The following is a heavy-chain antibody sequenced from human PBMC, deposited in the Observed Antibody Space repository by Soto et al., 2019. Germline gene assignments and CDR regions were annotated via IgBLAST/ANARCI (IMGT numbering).Heavy chain of an antibody. CDR2: SSAYNGNT. CDR3: ARDLSPYYDYIWGSYRYQDY. V-gene: IGHV1-18*01. CDR1: GYTFTSYG. Sequence: QVQLVQSGAEVKKPGASVKVSCKASGYTFTSYGISWVRQAPGQGLEWMGWSSAYNGNTNYAQKLQGRVTMTTDTATSTAYMELGSLRSDDTAVYYCARDLSPYYDYIWGSYRYQDYWGQGTLVTVSS. D-gene: IGHD3-16*02. J-gene: IGHJ4*02.